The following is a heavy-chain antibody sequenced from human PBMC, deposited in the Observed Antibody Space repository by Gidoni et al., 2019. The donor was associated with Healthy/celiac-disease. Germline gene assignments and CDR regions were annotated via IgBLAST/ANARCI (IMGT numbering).Heavy chain of an antibody. Sequence: EVQLVESGGGLVKPGGSLRLSCAASGFTFSNAWMSWVRQAPGKGLEWVGRIKSKTDGGTTEYAAPVKGRFTISRDDSKNTLYLQMNSLKTEDTAVYYCTTVLLWFGDGFNYWGQGTLVTVSS. CDR1: GFTFSNAW. CDR2: IKSKTDGGTT. J-gene: IGHJ4*02. D-gene: IGHD3-10*01. CDR3: TTVLLWFGDGFNY. V-gene: IGHV3-15*01.